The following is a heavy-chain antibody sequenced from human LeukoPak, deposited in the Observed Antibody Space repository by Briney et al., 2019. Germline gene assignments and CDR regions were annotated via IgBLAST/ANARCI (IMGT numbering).Heavy chain of an antibody. J-gene: IGHJ4*02. CDR1: GFTSDDYA. V-gene: IGHV3-9*02. CDR3: AKDIRDSSSWYGFASFDY. Sequence: GGSLRLSCAASGFTSDDYAMHWVRQAPGKGLEWVSGISWNSGSIGYADSVKGRFTISRDNAKNSLYLQMNSLRAEDTALYYCAKDIRDSSSWYGFASFDYWGQGTLVTVSS. D-gene: IGHD6-13*01. CDR2: ISWNSGSI.